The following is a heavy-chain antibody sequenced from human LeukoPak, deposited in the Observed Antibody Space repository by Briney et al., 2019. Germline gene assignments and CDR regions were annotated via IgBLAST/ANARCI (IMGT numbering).Heavy chain of an antibody. J-gene: IGHJ4*02. CDR1: GGSLSGYY. CDR3: ASGAYYFDY. V-gene: IGHV4-34*01. Sequence: PSETLSLTCAVYGGSLSGYYWSWIRQPPGKGLEWIGENNHSGSTNYNPSLKSRVTISVDTSKNQFSLKLSSVTAADTAVDYGASGAYYFDYWGQGTLVTVSS. CDR2: NNHSGST.